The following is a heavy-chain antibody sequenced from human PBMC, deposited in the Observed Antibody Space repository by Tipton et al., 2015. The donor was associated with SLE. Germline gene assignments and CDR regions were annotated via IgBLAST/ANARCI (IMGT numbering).Heavy chain of an antibody. V-gene: IGHV3-30*02. CDR1: GFTYSGYA. CDR3: AGGAGAYFDH. CDR2: IRADGSNK. D-gene: IGHD3-10*01. Sequence: SLRLSCAASGFTYSGYAMHLVRQAPGKGLEWVAFIRADGSNKDYADSVKGRFNISRDNSKHTLYLQMDRLSVEGPAVSYCAGGAGAYFDHWGQGTLVTVSS. J-gene: IGHJ4*02.